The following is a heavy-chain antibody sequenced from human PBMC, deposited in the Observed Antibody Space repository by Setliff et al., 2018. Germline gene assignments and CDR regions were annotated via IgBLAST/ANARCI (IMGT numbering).Heavy chain of an antibody. CDR1: GFTFSSYG. CDR2: IRYDGSSK. CDR3: ARGGDYCGGECYIPPPDSY. V-gene: IGHV3-30*02. Sequence: PGGSLRLSCAASGFTFSSYGMHWVRQAPGKGLEWVAFIRYDGSSKYYADSVKGRFTISRDISKNTLYLQMNSLRPEDTAVYYCARGGDYCGGECYIPPPDSYWGQGTLVTVSS. D-gene: IGHD2-21*01. J-gene: IGHJ4*02.